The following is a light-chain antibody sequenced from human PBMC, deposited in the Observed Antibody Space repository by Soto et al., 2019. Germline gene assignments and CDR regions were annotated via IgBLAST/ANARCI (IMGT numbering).Light chain of an antibody. CDR3: QQYGSSLTWT. Sequence: EIVLTQSPGTLSLSPGERATLSCRASQSVSSSYLAWYQQKPGQAPRLLIYAASSRATGIPDRFSGSGSGTDSTLTISRLEPEDFAVYYCQQYGSSLTWTFGQGTKVEIK. V-gene: IGKV3-20*01. J-gene: IGKJ1*01. CDR1: QSVSSSY. CDR2: AAS.